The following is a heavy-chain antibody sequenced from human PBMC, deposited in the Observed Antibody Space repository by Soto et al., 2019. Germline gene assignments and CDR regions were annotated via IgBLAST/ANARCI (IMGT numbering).Heavy chain of an antibody. D-gene: IGHD5-12*01. J-gene: IGHJ4*02. CDR1: GYTFTNYW. CDR2: IYPGDSDA. CDR3: ARHVGVATSPFDY. V-gene: IGHV5-51*01. Sequence: GESLNISCKGSGYTFTNYWIGWVRQMPGKGPEWMGIIYPGDSDARYSPSFQGQVTISADKSISTAYLQWSSLKASDTAMYYCARHVGVATSPFDYWGQGTLVTVSS.